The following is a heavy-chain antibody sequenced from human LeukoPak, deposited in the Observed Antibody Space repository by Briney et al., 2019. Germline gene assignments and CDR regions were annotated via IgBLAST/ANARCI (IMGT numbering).Heavy chain of an antibody. V-gene: IGHV1-46*01. CDR2: INPTGGSA. CDR1: GYTFPSYF. Sequence: GASVKVSCKASGYTFPSYFMHWVRQAPGQGLEWMGIINPTGGSATYAQKFQGRVTMTRDTSTSTVYMELSSLRSDDTAVYYCARTAARLLASGGQGPWLTVSS. D-gene: IGHD6-6*01. CDR3: ARTAARLLAS. J-gene: IGHJ4*02.